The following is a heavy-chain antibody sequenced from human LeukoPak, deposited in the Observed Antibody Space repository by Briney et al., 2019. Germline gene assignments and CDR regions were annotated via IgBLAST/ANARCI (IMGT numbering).Heavy chain of an antibody. CDR1: GYTFTDYL. J-gene: IGHJ4*02. CDR3: ARDLSTSSTWELDY. Sequence: GASVKVSCKASGYTFTDYLIHSVRQAPGQGLEYMGWINPKSGGTEYAQKFRGRVTMTRDTSTSAASMELSRVRSDDTAVYLCARDLSTSSTWELDYWGQGTLVTVSS. D-gene: IGHD2/OR15-2a*01. V-gene: IGHV1-2*02. CDR2: INPKSGGT.